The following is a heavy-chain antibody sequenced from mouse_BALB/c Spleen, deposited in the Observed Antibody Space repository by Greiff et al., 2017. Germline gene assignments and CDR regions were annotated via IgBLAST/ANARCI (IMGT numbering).Heavy chain of an antibody. Sequence: EVQGVESGGGLVKLGGSLKLSCAASGFTFSSYYMSWVRQTPEKRLELVAAINSNGGSTYYPDTVKGRFTISRDNAKNTLYLQMSSLKSEDTALYYCARHRYGPYAMDYWGQGTSVTVSA. CDR3: ARHRYGPYAMDY. CDR2: INSNGGST. CDR1: GFTFSSYY. V-gene: IGHV5-6-2*01. J-gene: IGHJ4*01. D-gene: IGHD2-10*02.